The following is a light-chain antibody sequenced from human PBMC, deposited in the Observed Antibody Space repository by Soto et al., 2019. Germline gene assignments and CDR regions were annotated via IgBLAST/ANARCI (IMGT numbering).Light chain of an antibody. V-gene: IGKV1-5*01. CDR3: QQYNTYPWT. Sequence: DIQMTQSPSTLSASVGDRVTITCRASQFISTWMAWYQQKPGKAPKLLISEASSLDSGVPSRFSGGVSGTDFTLTINSLQPHDFVTYYCQQYNTYPWTFGQGTKLEIK. CDR1: QFISTW. J-gene: IGKJ1*01. CDR2: EAS.